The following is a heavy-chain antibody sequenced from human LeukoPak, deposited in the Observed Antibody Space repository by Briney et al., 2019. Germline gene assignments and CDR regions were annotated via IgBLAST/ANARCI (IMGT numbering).Heavy chain of an antibody. CDR1: GFTFSSYE. V-gene: IGHV3-48*03. J-gene: IGHJ6*02. Sequence: GGSLRLSCAVSGFTFSSYEMNWVRQAPGKGLEWVSYISNSGSIIYYADSVKGRFTISRDNAKNSLYLQMNSLRVEDTAVYYCARSPELWFGTNYYYGMDVWGQGTTVTVSS. CDR3: ARSPELWFGTNYYYGMDV. CDR2: ISNSGSII. D-gene: IGHD3-10*01.